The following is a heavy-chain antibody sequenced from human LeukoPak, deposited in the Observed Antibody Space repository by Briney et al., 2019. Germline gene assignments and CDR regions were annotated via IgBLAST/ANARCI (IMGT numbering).Heavy chain of an antibody. Sequence: GGSLRLSCAASGFTFSSYWMSWVRQAPGKGLEWVANIKQDGSEKYYVDSVKGRFTISRDNAKNSLYLQMNSLRAEDTAVYYCASNSAYYYYYYYMDVWGKGTTVTVSS. J-gene: IGHJ6*03. V-gene: IGHV3-7*01. CDR2: IKQDGSEK. CDR3: ASNSAYYYYYYYMDV. CDR1: GFTFSSYW. D-gene: IGHD2-21*01.